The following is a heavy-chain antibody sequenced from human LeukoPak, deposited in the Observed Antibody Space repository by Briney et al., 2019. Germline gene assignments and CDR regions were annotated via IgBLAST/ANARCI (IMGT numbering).Heavy chain of an antibody. Sequence: GRSLRLSCAPSGFTFSSYAMHWVRQAPGKGLEWVSAISGSGGSTYYADSVKGRFTISRDNSKNTLYLQMNSLRAEDTAVYYCAKGDDLFDYWGQGTLVTVSS. D-gene: IGHD1-1*01. CDR2: ISGSGGST. V-gene: IGHV3-23*01. CDR1: GFTFSSYA. CDR3: AKGDDLFDY. J-gene: IGHJ4*02.